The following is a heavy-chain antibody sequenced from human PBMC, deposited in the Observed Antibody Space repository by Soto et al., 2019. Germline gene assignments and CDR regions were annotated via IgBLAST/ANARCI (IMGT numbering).Heavy chain of an antibody. CDR3: ARSSRYDYYADFDY. CDR2: IYYSGST. D-gene: IGHD5-12*01. V-gene: IGHV4-59*01. J-gene: IGHJ4*02. CDR1: GGSISSYY. Sequence: PSETLSLTCTVSGGSISSYYWSWIRQPPGKGLEWIGYIYYSGSTNYNPSLKSRVTISVDTSKNQFSLKLSSVTAADTAVYYCARSSRYDYYADFDYWGQGTLVTVSS.